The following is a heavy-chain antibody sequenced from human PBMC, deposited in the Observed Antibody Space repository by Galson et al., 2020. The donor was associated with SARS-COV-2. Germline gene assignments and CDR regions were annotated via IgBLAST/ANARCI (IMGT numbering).Heavy chain of an antibody. V-gene: IGHV5-51*01. D-gene: IGHD3-22*01. Sequence: GESLKISCTGSGYSFTSYWIDWVRQMPGKGLEWMGIIYPGDSDTRYSPSFQGQFTISADKSNSTAYLQWSSLKASDTAMYYCARAAGVGVITSYFDYWGQGTLVTVSS. CDR1: GYSFTSYW. CDR2: IYPGDSDT. J-gene: IGHJ4*02. CDR3: ARAAGVGVITSYFDY.